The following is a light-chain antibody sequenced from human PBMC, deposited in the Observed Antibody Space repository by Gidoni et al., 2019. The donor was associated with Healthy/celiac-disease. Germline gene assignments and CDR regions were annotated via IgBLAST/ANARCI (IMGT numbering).Light chain of an antibody. Sequence: SYELTQPPSVSVSPGQTASITCSGDKLGDKYACWYQQKPGQSPVLVIYQDSKRPLGIPERFSGSNSGNTATLTISGTQAMDEADYYCQAWDSSTGGVFGTGTKVTVL. CDR3: QAWDSSTGGV. V-gene: IGLV3-1*01. CDR1: KLGDKY. J-gene: IGLJ1*01. CDR2: QDS.